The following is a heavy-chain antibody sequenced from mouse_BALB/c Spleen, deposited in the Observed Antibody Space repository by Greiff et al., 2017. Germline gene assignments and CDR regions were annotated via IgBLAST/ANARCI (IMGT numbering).Heavy chain of an antibody. V-gene: IGHV5-17*02. D-gene: IGHD1-3*01. CDR2: ISSGSSTI. CDR1: GFTFSSFG. CDR3: AREWKAMDY. Sequence: EVKVVESGGGLVQPGGSRKLSCAASGFTFSSFGMHWVRQAPEKGLEWVAYISSGSSTIYYADTVKGRFTISRDNPKNTLFLQMTSLRSEDTAMYYCAREWKAMDYWGQGTSVTVSS. J-gene: IGHJ4*01.